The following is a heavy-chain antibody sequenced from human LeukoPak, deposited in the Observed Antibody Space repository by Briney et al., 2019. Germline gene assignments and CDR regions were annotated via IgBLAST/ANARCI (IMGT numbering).Heavy chain of an antibody. V-gene: IGHV3-30*04. Sequence: GGSLRLSCAASGFTFSSYAMHWVRQAPGKGLEWVAVISYDGSNKYYADSVKGRFTITRDNSKNTLYLQMNSLRAEDTAVYYCARDPLGDSTYYFDYWGQGTLVTVSS. CDR2: ISYDGSNK. D-gene: IGHD2-21*01. J-gene: IGHJ4*02. CDR1: GFTFSSYA. CDR3: ARDPLGDSTYYFDY.